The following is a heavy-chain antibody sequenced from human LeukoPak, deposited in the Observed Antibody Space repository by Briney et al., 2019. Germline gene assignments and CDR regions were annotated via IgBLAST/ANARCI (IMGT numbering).Heavy chain of an antibody. CDR2: TYYSGST. J-gene: IGHJ4*02. Sequence: SETLSLTCTVSGGSISSSSYYCGWIRQPPGKGLEWIGSTYYSGSTYYNPSLKSRVTISLDTSKDQFSLKLSSVTAGDTAVYYCARDGGDYYFDYWGQGTLVTVSS. D-gene: IGHD3-3*01. CDR1: GGSISSSSYY. CDR3: ARDGGDYYFDY. V-gene: IGHV4-39*07.